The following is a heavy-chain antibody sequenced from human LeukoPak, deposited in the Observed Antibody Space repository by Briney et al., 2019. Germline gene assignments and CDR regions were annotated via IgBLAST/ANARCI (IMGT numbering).Heavy chain of an antibody. CDR1: GYSISSGYY. CDR2: IYHSGST. CDR3: ASGSYYVDY. J-gene: IGHJ4*02. Sequence: SETLSLTCAVSGYSISSGYYWGWIQQPPGKGLEWIGSIYHSGSTYYNPSLKSRVTISVDTSKNQFSLKLSSVTAADTAVHYCASGSYYVDYWGQGTLVTVSS. V-gene: IGHV4-38-2*01. D-gene: IGHD1-26*01.